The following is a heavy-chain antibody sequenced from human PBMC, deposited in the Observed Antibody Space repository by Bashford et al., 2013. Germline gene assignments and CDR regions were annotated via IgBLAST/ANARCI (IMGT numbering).Heavy chain of an antibody. V-gene: IGHV1-18*01. Sequence: SVKVSCKASGYNFPVMVSAGATGPGQGLEWMGWISTYNGNTDYAQKIQGRVTLTTDTSTNTAHMELRSLRSDDTAVYYCARAELAYCGGGSCTYYFDYWGQGTLVTVSS. D-gene: IGHD2-15*01. J-gene: IGHJ4*02. CDR1: GYNFPVMV. CDR2: ISTYNGNT. CDR3: ARAELAYCGGGSCTYYFDY.